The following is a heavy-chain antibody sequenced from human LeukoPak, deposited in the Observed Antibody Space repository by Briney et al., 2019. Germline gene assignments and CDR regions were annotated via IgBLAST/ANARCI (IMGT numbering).Heavy chain of an antibody. V-gene: IGHV3-74*01. CDR1: GFTFSSYY. J-gene: IGHJ3*02. CDR2: INSDGSTT. D-gene: IGHD3-9*01. CDR3: ARGTDDIDI. Sequence: GGSLRLSCAASGFTFSSYYMHWVRQAPGKGPVWVSRINSDGSTTSYADSVKGRFSISRFNAKETLYLQMNSLRVEDTAVYYCARGTDDIDIWGQGTLVTVSS.